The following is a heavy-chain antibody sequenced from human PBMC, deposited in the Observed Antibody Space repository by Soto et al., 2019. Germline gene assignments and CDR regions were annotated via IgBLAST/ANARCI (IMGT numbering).Heavy chain of an antibody. CDR2: ISYEGSSQ. CDR3: GRCTSTSCHSGSDY. Sequence: QVQLVESGGGVVQPERSLRLSCAASGFTFSSYAMNWARQAPGKGLEWVALISYEGSSQYYADSVKGRFTISRDSSKNTLYLQMNSLGAADTAVYYCGRCTSTSCHSGSDYWGQGTLVTVSS. V-gene: IGHV3-30*04. CDR1: GFTFSSYA. J-gene: IGHJ4*02. D-gene: IGHD2-2*01.